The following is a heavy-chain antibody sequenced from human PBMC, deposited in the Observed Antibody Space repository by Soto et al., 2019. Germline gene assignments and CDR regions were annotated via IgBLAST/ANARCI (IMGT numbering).Heavy chain of an antibody. CDR2: ISAYNGNT. V-gene: IGHV1-18*04. CDR1: GYTFTSYG. Sequence: ASVKVSCKASGYTFTSYGISWVRQAPGQGLEWMGWISAYNGNTNYAQKLQGRVTMTTDTSTSTAYMELRNLRSDDTAVYYCARVEYGDYVVDWFDPWGQGTLVTVSS. D-gene: IGHD4-17*01. J-gene: IGHJ5*02. CDR3: ARVEYGDYVVDWFDP.